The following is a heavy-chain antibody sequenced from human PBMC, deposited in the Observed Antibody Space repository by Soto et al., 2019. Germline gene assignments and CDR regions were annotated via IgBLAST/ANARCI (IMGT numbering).Heavy chain of an antibody. CDR1: GFTFSGSA. CDR3: TRETDYDFWSGYYPGYGMDV. V-gene: IGHV3-73*01. J-gene: IGHJ6*02. D-gene: IGHD3-3*01. CDR2: IRSKANSYAT. Sequence: PGGSLRLSCAASGFTFSGSAMHWVRQASGKGLEWVGRIRSKANSYATAYAASVKGRFTISRDDSKNTAYLQMNSLKTEDTAVYYCTRETDYDFWSGYYPGYGMDVWGQGTTVTV.